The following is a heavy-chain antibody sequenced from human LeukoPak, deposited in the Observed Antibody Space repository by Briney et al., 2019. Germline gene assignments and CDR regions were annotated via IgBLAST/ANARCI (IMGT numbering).Heavy chain of an antibody. Sequence: NPSETLSLTCTVSGGSISSYYWSWIRQPAGKGLEWIGRIYTSGSTNYNPSLKSRVTMSVDTSKNQFSLKLSSVTAADTAVYYCAREAVLLWFGELSDWGQGTLVTVSS. CDR3: AREAVLLWFGELSD. D-gene: IGHD3-10*01. CDR2: IYTSGST. V-gene: IGHV4-4*07. CDR1: GGSISSYY. J-gene: IGHJ4*02.